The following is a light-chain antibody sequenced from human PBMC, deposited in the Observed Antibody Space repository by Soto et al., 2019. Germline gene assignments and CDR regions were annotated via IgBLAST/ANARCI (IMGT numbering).Light chain of an antibody. Sequence: ENVLTQYPGTLSLSPGGRATLSFRASQGGTDNYLARYQQKHGQAPRLLIYDEYSTPTGVPDRFRGSGSMPDLTLTISRLEPEYFSVYYCQQCSFSPLTFGGGTKLEIK. J-gene: IGKJ4*01. CDR1: QGGTDNY. V-gene: IGKV3-20*01. CDR2: DEY. CDR3: QQCSFSPLT.